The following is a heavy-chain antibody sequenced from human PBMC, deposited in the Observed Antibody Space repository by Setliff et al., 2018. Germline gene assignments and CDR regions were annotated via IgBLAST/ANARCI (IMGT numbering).Heavy chain of an antibody. CDR3: ARGTAMDH. CDR1: GLTFSTYW. Sequence: GGSLRLSCAASGLTFSTYWMNWVRQAPGKGLEWVANINHAGSDKYYVDSVKGRFTISRDNAKNSLYLQMNSLGAEDTAVYYCARGTAMDHWGQGTLVTVSS. J-gene: IGHJ4*02. V-gene: IGHV3-7*03. CDR2: INHAGSDK. D-gene: IGHD5-18*01.